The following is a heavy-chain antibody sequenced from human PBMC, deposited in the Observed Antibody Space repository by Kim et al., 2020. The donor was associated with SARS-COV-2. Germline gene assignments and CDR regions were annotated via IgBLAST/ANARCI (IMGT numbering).Heavy chain of an antibody. V-gene: IGHV3-7*01. J-gene: IGHJ4*02. Sequence: GGSLRLSCAASGFTFSSYWMSWVRQAPGKGLEWVANIKQDGSEKYYVDSVKGRFTISRDNAKNSLYLQMNSLRAEDTAVYYCARDLLGAVAGTSDYWGQGTLVTVSS. CDR1: GFTFSSYW. CDR3: ARDLLGAVAGTSDY. CDR2: IKQDGSEK. D-gene: IGHD6-19*01.